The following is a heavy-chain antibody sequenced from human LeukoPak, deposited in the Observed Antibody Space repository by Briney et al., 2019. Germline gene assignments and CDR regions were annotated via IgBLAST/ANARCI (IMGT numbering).Heavy chain of an antibody. D-gene: IGHD2-15*01. V-gene: IGHV3-74*01. J-gene: IGHJ4*02. CDR3: ARAWGVGYCSGGSCYGGFDY. CDR2: INSDGSST. CDR1: GFTFSSYW. Sequence: GGSLRLSCAASGFTFSSYWMHWVRQAPGKGLVWVSRINSDGSSTSYADPVKGRFTISRDNAKNTLYLQMNSLRAEDTAVYYCARAWGVGYCSGGSCYGGFDYWGQGTLVTVSS.